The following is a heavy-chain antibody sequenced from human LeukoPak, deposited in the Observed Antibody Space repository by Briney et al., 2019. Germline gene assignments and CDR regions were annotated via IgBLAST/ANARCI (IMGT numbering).Heavy chain of an antibody. CDR3: AKVIHSGWFQGAFDF. J-gene: IGHJ3*01. CDR1: GFTSYDYA. V-gene: IGHV3-9*02. CDR2: FNWWTGMI. Sequence: PGGSLRLSCAASGFTSYDYAMHWVRQAPGKGLEWVSGFNWWTGMIGYADSVKRRFTISRDSAKSSLYLQMNSLRAEDTAFYYCAKVIHSGWFQGAFDFWGQGTMVTVSS. D-gene: IGHD6-19*01.